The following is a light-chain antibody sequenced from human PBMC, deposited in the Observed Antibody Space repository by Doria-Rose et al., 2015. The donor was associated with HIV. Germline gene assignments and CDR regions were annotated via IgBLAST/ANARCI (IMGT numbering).Light chain of an antibody. CDR1: QSFSSTY. Sequence: TQSPGTLSLSPGERATLXXRASQSFSSTYLAWYQQKPGQAPSLLIYDGSTRATGIPDRFSASGSGTDFTLTINRLEPEDFALYYCHQYGTSWTFGQGTKVEI. J-gene: IGKJ1*01. CDR3: HQYGTSWT. V-gene: IGKV3-20*01. CDR2: DGS.